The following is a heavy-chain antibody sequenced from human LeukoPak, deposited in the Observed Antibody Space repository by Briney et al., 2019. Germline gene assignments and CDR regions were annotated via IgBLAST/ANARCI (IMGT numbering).Heavy chain of an antibody. CDR3: ARGPASIVVVTASAGGEFDP. D-gene: IGHD2-21*02. J-gene: IGHJ5*02. V-gene: IGHV1-46*01. CDR1: GGTFSSYA. Sequence: ASVKVSRKASGGTFSSYAISWVRQAPGQGLEWMGIINPSGGSTSYAQKFQGRVTMTRDTSTSTVYMELSSLRSEDTAVYYCARGPASIVVVTASAGGEFDPWGQGTLVTVSS. CDR2: INPSGGST.